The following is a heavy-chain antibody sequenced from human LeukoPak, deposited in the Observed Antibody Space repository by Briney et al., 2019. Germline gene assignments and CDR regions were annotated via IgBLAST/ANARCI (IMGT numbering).Heavy chain of an antibody. Sequence: PGGSLRLSCAASGFTFSSYSMNWVRQAPGKGLEWVSYISSSSSTIYYADSVKGRFTISRDNAKNTLYLQMNSLRAEDTAVYNCARAPYYDFWSGYGWFDPWGQGTLVTVSS. V-gene: IGHV3-48*04. CDR1: GFTFSSYS. CDR3: ARAPYYDFWSGYGWFDP. J-gene: IGHJ5*02. D-gene: IGHD3-3*01. CDR2: ISSSSSTI.